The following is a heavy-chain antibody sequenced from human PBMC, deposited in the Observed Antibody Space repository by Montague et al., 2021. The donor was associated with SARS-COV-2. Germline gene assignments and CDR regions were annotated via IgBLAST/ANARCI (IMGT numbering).Heavy chain of an antibody. CDR1: GVSIGNRGYY. CDR2: MYYSGNT. J-gene: IGHJ5*02. D-gene: IGHD3-10*01. Sequence: SETLSLTCTVSGVSIGNRGYYWGWIRQPPGKGLEWIGSMYYSGNTYYNPSLKSRVTISVDSSKNQFFLNLRSVTAADTAVYYCVTVWGYYGSGSYSTNWFDPWGQGTLVTVSS. V-gene: IGHV4-39*01. CDR3: VTVWGYYGSGSYSTNWFDP.